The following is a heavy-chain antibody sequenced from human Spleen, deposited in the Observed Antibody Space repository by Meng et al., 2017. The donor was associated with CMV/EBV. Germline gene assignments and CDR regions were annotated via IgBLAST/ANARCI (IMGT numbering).Heavy chain of an antibody. CDR2: ISAYNGNT. D-gene: IGHD6-13*01. J-gene: IGHJ5*02. V-gene: IGHV1-18*04. CDR1: GYTFTSYG. CDR3: AGSIAAAGRGGWFDP. Sequence: ASVKVSCKASGYTFTSYGFFWVRQAPGQGLEWMGWISAYNGNTNYAQKFQGRVTMTTDTSTSTVYMELSSLRSEDTAVYYCAGSIAAAGRGGWFDPWGQGTLVTVSS.